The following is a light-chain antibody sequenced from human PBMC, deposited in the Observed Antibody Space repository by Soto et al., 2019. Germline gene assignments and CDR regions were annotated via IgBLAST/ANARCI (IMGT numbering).Light chain of an antibody. CDR3: MQGTHWPWT. CDR1: QSLVYSDGNIY. V-gene: IGKV2-30*01. J-gene: IGKJ1*01. Sequence: DVVMPQSPLSLPVTLGQPASISCRSSQSLVYSDGNIYLHWFQQRPGQSPRRLIYKVSNRDSGVPDRVSGSGSVTDFTLKISRVEAEDVAVYYCMQGTHWPWTFGQGTKVEIK. CDR2: KVS.